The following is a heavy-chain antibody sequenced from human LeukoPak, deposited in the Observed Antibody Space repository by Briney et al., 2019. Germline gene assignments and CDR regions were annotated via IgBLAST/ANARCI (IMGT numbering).Heavy chain of an antibody. CDR1: GFTFSSYA. Sequence: GGSLRLSCAASGFTFSSYAMSLVRQAPGKGLEWVSGISGSGGSTYYADSVKGRFTTSRDNSKNTLYLQMNSLRVEDTAVYYCAKVSQWGNSRWYEGDWGQGTLVTVSS. D-gene: IGHD6-13*01. J-gene: IGHJ4*02. CDR2: ISGSGGST. CDR3: AKVSQWGNSRWYEGD. V-gene: IGHV3-23*01.